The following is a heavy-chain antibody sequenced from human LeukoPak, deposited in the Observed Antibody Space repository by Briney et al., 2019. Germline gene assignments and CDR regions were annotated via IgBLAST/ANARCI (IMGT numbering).Heavy chain of an antibody. J-gene: IGHJ4*02. CDR3: ATAPNYSSSRLPFDY. D-gene: IGHD6-13*01. CDR2: ISYDGGNT. Sequence: GKSLRLSCAASGFTFSTSGMHWIRQAPGKGLEWVAVISYDGGNTYYADSVKGRFTISRDNSKDTLYLQMNSLRPDDTAVYYCATAPNYSSSRLPFDYWGQGTLVTVSS. V-gene: IGHV3-30*03. CDR1: GFTFSTSG.